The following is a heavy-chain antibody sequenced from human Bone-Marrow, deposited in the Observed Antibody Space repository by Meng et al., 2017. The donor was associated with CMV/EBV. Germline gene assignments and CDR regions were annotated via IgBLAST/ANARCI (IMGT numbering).Heavy chain of an antibody. CDR1: GFTFSNYE. J-gene: IGHJ4*02. D-gene: IGHD5-12*01. CDR3: ARVGSAFDRPKDYFDF. V-gene: IGHV3-48*03. Sequence: GESLKISCAASGFTFSNYEMNWVRQAPGKGLEWVSYISSRGSTIYYADSVKGRFTISRDNSKNTLSLQMNSLRAEDTAVYYCARVGSAFDRPKDYFDFWGQGTLVTGYS. CDR2: ISSRGSTI.